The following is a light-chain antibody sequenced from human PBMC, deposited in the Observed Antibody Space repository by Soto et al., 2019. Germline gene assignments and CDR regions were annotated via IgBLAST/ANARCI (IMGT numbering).Light chain of an antibody. Sequence: QSVLTQPRSVSGSPGQSVTISCTGTSSDVGGYNYVSWYQQHPGKAPKLIISDVSERPSGVPDRFSGSKSGNTVSLTISGLQAEDEAHYYCCSYGGTFYVFGTGTKLTVL. J-gene: IGLJ1*01. CDR2: DVS. CDR1: SSDVGGYNY. CDR3: CSYGGTFYV. V-gene: IGLV2-11*01.